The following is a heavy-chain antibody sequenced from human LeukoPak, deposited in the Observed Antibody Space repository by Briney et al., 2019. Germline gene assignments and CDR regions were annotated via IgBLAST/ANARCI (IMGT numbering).Heavy chain of an antibody. Sequence: ASVKVSCKASGYTFTGYYMHWVRQAPGQGLEWMGWISAYNGNTNYAQKLQGRVTMTTDTSTSTAYMELRSLRSDDTAVYYCAKRYSGYDPWAVAEGDDAFDIWGQGTMVTVSS. V-gene: IGHV1-18*04. J-gene: IGHJ3*02. CDR1: GYTFTGYY. D-gene: IGHD5-12*01. CDR3: AKRYSGYDPWAVAEGDDAFDI. CDR2: ISAYNGNT.